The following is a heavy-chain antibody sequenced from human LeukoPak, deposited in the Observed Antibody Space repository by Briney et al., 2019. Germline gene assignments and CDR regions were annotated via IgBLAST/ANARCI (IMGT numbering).Heavy chain of an antibody. CDR1: GFTFSSYG. V-gene: IGHV3-30*02. CDR3: VRDGSSWGNFDY. CDR2: IRYDGSNK. Sequence: GGSLRLSCAASGFTFSSYGMHWVRQAPGKGLEWVAFIRYDGSNKYYADSVKGRFTISRDNAKNSLYLQMNSLRTEDTAVYYCVRDGSSWGNFDYWGQGTLVSVSS. J-gene: IGHJ4*02. D-gene: IGHD7-27*01.